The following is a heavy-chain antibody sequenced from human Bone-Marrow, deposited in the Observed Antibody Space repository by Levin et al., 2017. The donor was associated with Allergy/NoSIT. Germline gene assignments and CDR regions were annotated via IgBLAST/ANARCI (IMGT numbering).Heavy chain of an antibody. V-gene: IGHV3-53*01. D-gene: IGHD5-24*01. Sequence: LSLTCAASGFSVSNYYMSWVRQAPGKGLEWVSVFYIGGSTYYADSVRGRFTISRDNSKNTLYLQMNSLRAEDTAVYYCARGDGYNYFGYWGQGTLVTVSS. CDR2: FYIGGST. CDR1: GFSVSNYY. J-gene: IGHJ4*02. CDR3: ARGDGYNYFGY.